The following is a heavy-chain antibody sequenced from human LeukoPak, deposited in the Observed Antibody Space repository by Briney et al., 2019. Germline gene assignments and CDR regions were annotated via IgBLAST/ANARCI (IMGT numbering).Heavy chain of an antibody. Sequence: SETLSLTCAVYGGSFSGYYWSWIRQLPGKGLEWIEEINHSGSTNYNPSLKSRATISVDTSKNQFSLKLSSVTAADTAVYYCARGSWQGRRRYYFDYWGQGTLVTVSS. CDR3: ARGSWQGRRRYYFDY. V-gene: IGHV4-34*01. CDR2: INHSGST. CDR1: GGSFSGYY. J-gene: IGHJ4*02. D-gene: IGHD4-17*01.